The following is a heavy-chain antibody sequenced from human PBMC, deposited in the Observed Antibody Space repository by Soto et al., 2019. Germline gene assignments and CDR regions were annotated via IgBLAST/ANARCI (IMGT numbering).Heavy chain of an antibody. J-gene: IGHJ3*02. CDR2: IYYSGST. Sequence: QLQLQESGPGLVKPSETLSLTCTVSGGSISSSSYYWGWIRQPPGKGLEWIGSIYYSGSTYYNPSLKSRVTISVDTSKNQFSLKLSSVTAADTAVYYCARTHPSRYGDAFDIWGQETMVTVSS. V-gene: IGHV4-39*01. D-gene: IGHD1-1*01. CDR3: ARTHPSRYGDAFDI. CDR1: GGSISSSSYY.